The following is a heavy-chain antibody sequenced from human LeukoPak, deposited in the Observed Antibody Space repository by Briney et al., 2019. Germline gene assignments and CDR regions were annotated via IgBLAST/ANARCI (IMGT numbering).Heavy chain of an antibody. D-gene: IGHD4-17*01. CDR1: GGSISSYY. V-gene: IGHV4-59*01. CDR2: IYYSGST. Sequence: SETLSLTCTVSGGSISSYYWSWIRQPPGKGLGWIGYIYYSGSTNYNPSLKSRVTISVDTSKNQFSLKLSSVTAADTAVYYCARRKRTVTSNWFDPWGQGTLVTVSS. CDR3: ARRKRTVTSNWFDP. J-gene: IGHJ5*02.